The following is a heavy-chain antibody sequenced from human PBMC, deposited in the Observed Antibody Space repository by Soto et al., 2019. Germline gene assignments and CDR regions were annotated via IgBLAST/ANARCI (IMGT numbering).Heavy chain of an antibody. CDR2: IYWNDDE. CDR3: APYRRSSRDAFDI. V-gene: IGHV2-5*01. J-gene: IGHJ3*02. Sequence: QITLKASGPALVKPTQTLTLTCTFSGFSLTTSGVGVGWIRQPPGQALEWLALIYWNDDERYSPSLRGRLTITKDTSKNQVVRTMTNIDPVDTATYYCAPYRRSSRDAFDIWGQGTMVTVSS. D-gene: IGHD6-6*01. CDR1: GFSLTTSGVG.